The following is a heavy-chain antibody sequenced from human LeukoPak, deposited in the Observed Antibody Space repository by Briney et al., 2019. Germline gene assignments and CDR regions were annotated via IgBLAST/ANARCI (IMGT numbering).Heavy chain of an antibody. V-gene: IGHV3-33*01. Sequence: PGKSLRLSCAASGLTFSSYGMHWVRQAPGKGLEWVAVIWYDGSNKYYADSVKGRFTISRDNSKNTLYLQMNSLRAEDTAVYYCARAFHFEGFGPFDYWGQGTLVTVSS. CDR2: IWYDGSNK. CDR1: GLTFSSYG. CDR3: ARAFHFEGFGPFDY. J-gene: IGHJ4*02. D-gene: IGHD3-16*01.